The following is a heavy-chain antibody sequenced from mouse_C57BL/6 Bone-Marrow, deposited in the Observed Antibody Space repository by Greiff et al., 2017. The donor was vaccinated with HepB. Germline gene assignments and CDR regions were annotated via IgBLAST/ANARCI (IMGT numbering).Heavy chain of an antibody. CDR3: ARGATTAYYAMDY. V-gene: IGHV1-85*01. CDR2: IYPRAGST. J-gene: IGHJ4*01. Sequence: QVQLQQSGPELVKPGASVKLSCKASGYTFTSYDINWVKQRPGQGLEWIGWIYPRAGSTKYNEKFKGKATLTVDTSSSTAYMELHSLTSEDSAVYFCARGATTAYYAMDYWGQGTSVTVSS. D-gene: IGHD1-2*01. CDR1: GYTFTSYD.